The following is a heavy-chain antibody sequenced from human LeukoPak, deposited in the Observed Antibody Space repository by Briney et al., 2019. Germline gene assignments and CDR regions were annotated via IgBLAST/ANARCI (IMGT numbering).Heavy chain of an antibody. V-gene: IGHV4-34*01. CDR1: GGSFSGYY. CDR2: INHSGST. CDR3: ARVQRGYCSGGSCYSDY. Sequence: KTSETLSLTCAVYGGSFSGYYWSWIRQPPGKGLEWIGEINHSGSTNYNPSLKSRDTISVDTSKNQFSPKLSSVTAADTAVYYCARVQRGYCSGGSCYSDYWGQGTLVTVSS. J-gene: IGHJ4*02. D-gene: IGHD2-15*01.